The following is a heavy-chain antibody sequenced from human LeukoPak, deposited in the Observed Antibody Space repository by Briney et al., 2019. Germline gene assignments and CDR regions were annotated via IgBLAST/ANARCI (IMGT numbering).Heavy chain of an antibody. Sequence: SETLSLTCAVYGGSFSGYYWSWIRQPPGKGLEWIGEINHSGSTNYNPSLKSRVTISVDTSKNQFSLKLSSVTAADTAVYYCARFKRYCSGGSCYYYYYYYMDVWGKGTTATVSS. V-gene: IGHV4-34*01. CDR1: GGSFSGYY. D-gene: IGHD2-15*01. J-gene: IGHJ6*03. CDR3: ARFKRYCSGGSCYYYYYYYMDV. CDR2: INHSGST.